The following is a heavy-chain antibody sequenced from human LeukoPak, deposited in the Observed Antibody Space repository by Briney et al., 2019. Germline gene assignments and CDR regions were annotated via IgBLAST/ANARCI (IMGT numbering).Heavy chain of an antibody. CDR1: GYSISSSNW. CDR3: ARILSSGWTGGAFYI. D-gene: IGHD6-19*01. CDR2: IYYSGST. V-gene: IGHV4-28*01. Sequence: SDTLPLTCAVSGYSISSSNWWGWSRQSPGKGLEWIGYIYYSGSTYYNPSLKSRVTMSVDTSKNQFSLKLNSVTAVDTAVYYCARILSSGWTGGAFYIWGQGTMVIVSS. J-gene: IGHJ3*02.